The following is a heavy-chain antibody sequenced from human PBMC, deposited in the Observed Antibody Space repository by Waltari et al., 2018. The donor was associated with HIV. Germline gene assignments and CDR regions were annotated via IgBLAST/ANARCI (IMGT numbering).Heavy chain of an antibody. J-gene: IGHJ2*01. CDR2: IVSAGDI. CDR1: ELTVSTND. CDR3: TRGAGSFDL. V-gene: IGHV3-13*01. Sequence: EVQLVESGGGLVQPGGSLRLSCAASELTVSTNDMHWVRHVTREGLDGVATIVSAGDIYDSESVKCLFTLSRENAQDALYLQMHRLRVEDTAVYYCTRGAGSFDLWGRGTLVTVSS. D-gene: IGHD6-19*01.